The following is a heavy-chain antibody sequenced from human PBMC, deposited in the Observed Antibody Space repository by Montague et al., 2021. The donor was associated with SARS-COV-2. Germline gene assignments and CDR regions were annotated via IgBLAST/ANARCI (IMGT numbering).Heavy chain of an antibody. Sequence: PALVKPTQTLTLTCTFSGFSLSTSGVGVGWIRQPPGKALEWLALIYWDDDKRYSPSLKNRLTITKDTSKNQVVLTMTNMDPVDTAAYYCAHKTGLRYFDWLFQTNPTGGYFDLWGRGTLVTVSS. CDR1: GFSLSTSGVG. CDR3: AHKTGLRYFDWLFQTNPTGGYFDL. CDR2: IYWDDDK. D-gene: IGHD3-9*01. J-gene: IGHJ2*01. V-gene: IGHV2-5*02.